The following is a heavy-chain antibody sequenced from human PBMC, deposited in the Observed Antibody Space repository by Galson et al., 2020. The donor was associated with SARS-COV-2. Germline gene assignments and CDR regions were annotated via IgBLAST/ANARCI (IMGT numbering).Heavy chain of an antibody. CDR3: ARETDDYTSSGYDD. D-gene: IGHD6-13*01. Sequence: QLGEYLKISCRASGFTFSSSALHWVRKAPGKGLEWVAIISYDGTKRYNLDSVKGRFTIHREKSKNTLHLQMNSLTTKNTAVYYCARETDDYTSSGYDDGGQETLVNVS. J-gene: IGHJ4*02. CDR2: ISYDGTKR. V-gene: IGHV3-30*04. CDR1: GFTFSSSA.